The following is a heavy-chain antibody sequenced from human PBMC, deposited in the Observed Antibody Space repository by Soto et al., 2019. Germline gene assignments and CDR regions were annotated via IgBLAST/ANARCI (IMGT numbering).Heavy chain of an antibody. J-gene: IGHJ4*02. CDR2: ISSSGSTI. CDR1: GFTFSDYY. D-gene: IGHD3-16*02. Sequence: QVQLVESGGGLVKPGGSLRLSCAASGFTFSDYYMSWIRQAPGKGLEWVSYISSSGSTIYYADSVKGRFTISRDNAKNSLYRQMNSLRGEDAAVYYCASGVYDYIWGSYRGFFGYWGQGTLVTVSS. V-gene: IGHV3-11*01. CDR3: ASGVYDYIWGSYRGFFGY.